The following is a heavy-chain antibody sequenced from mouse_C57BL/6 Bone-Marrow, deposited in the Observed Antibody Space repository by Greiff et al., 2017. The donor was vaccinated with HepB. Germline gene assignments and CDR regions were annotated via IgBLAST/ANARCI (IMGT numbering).Heavy chain of an antibody. D-gene: IGHD2-4*01. CDR3: ARYDYDGDWYFDV. CDR2: IDPSDSYT. CDR1: GYTFPSYW. J-gene: IGHJ1*03. V-gene: IGHV1-50*01. Sequence: QVQLQQPGAELVKPGASVKLSCKASGYTFPSYWMQWVKQRPGQGLEWIGEIDPSDSYTNYNQKFKGKATLTVDTSSSTAYMKLSSLTSEDSAVYYCARYDYDGDWYFDVWGTGTTVTVSS.